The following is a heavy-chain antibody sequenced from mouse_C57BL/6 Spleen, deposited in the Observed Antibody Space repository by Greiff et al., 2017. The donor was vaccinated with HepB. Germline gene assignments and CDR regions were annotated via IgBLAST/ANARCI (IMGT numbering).Heavy chain of an antibody. CDR3: ARNGYPWYFDV. D-gene: IGHD2-2*01. V-gene: IGHV3-6*01. J-gene: IGHJ1*03. CDR1: GYSITSGYY. CDR2: ISYDGSN. Sequence: EVKLMESGPGLVKPSQSLSLTCSVTGYSITSGYYWNWIRQFPGNKLEWMGYISYDGSNNYNPSLKNRISITRDTSKNQFFLKLNSVTTEDTATYYCARNGYPWYFDVWGTGTTVTVSS.